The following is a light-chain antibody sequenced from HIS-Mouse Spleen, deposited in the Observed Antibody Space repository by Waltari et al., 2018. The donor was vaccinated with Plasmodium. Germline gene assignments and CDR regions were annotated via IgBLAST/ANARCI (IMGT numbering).Light chain of an antibody. V-gene: IGLV3-21*03. CDR3: VLYMGSGIWV. Sequence: SYVLTQPPSVSVAPGKTARITCGGNNIGSKSVHWYQQKPGQAPVLVVYDDSDRPSGIPERFSGSILGNKAALTITGAQADDESDYYCVLYMGSGIWVFGGGTKLTVL. J-gene: IGLJ3*02. CDR2: DDS. CDR1: NIGSKS.